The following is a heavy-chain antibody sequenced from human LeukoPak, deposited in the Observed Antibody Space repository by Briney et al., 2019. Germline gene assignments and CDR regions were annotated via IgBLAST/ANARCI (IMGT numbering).Heavy chain of an antibody. CDR3: ARQQNILTGYWSYYYMDV. D-gene: IGHD3-9*01. J-gene: IGHJ6*03. CDR2: IYPGDSDT. V-gene: IGHV5-51*01. Sequence: GESLKISCKGSGYSFTSYWIGWVRQMPGKGLEWMGIIYPGDSDTRCSPSFQGQVTISADKSISTAYLQWSSLKASDTAMYYCARQQNILTGYWSYYYMDVWGKGTTVTISS. CDR1: GYSFTSYW.